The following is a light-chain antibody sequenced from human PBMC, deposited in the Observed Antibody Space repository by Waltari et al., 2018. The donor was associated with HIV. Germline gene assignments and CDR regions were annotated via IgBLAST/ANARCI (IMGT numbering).Light chain of an antibody. Sequence: SHDLTQPPSVSVSPGQTATVTCPGHALGSKYTAWYQQKPSHSPVLIIYEDTKRPSGIPDRFSGSNSGNTATLTIRATQAMDEADYYCQAWDSSTRGVFGTGTKVTVL. CDR3: QAWDSSTRGV. CDR2: EDT. CDR1: ALGSKY. V-gene: IGLV3-1*01. J-gene: IGLJ1*01.